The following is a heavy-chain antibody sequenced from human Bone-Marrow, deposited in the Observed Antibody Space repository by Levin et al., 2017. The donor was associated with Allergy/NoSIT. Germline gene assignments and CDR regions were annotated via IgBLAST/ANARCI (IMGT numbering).Heavy chain of an antibody. CDR3: ARSGTNYCSSTSCYKVAEYYYDYYMDV. Sequence: KVSCKGSGYSFTSYWIGWVRQMPGKGLEWMGIIYPGDSDTRYSPSFQGQVTISADKSISTAYLQWSSLKASDTAMYYCARSGTNYCSSTSCYKVAEYYYDYYMDVWGKGTTVTVSS. J-gene: IGHJ6*03. CDR1: GYSFTSYW. D-gene: IGHD2-2*01. V-gene: IGHV5-51*01. CDR2: IYPGDSDT.